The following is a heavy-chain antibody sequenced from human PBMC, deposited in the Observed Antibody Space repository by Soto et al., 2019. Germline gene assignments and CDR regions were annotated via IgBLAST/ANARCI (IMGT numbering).Heavy chain of an antibody. CDR2: IYPGASDI. V-gene: IGHV5-51*01. CDR1: GYTFIYLW. Sequence: XESLKISCQASGYTFIYLWVAWVRQVPGKGLEWMGVIYPGASDIRYSPSFEGHVTISADKSTNTAYLQWRSLEAADTAIYYCARQGTSRGSDYAAFDFWGPGTLVTVSS. J-gene: IGHJ4*02. CDR3: ARQGTSRGSDYAAFDF. D-gene: IGHD3-10*01.